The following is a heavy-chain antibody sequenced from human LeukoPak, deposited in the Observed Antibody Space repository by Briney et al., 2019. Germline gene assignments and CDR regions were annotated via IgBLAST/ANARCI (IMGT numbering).Heavy chain of an antibody. CDR1: GGTFSSYA. J-gene: IGHJ4*02. D-gene: IGHD1-14*01. Sequence: ASVKVSCKASGGTFSSYAISWVRQAPGQGLEWMGWISAYNGNTNYAQKLQGRVTMTTDTSTSTAYMELRSLRSDDTAVYYCAREYRKYFDYWGQGTLVTVSS. CDR2: ISAYNGNT. V-gene: IGHV1-18*01. CDR3: AREYRKYFDY.